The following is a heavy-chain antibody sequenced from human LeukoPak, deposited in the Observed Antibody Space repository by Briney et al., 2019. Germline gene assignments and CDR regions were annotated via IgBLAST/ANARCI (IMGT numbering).Heavy chain of an antibody. CDR1: GGSISRGTYY. D-gene: IGHD3-16*01. CDR3: ATTYSSWYYYYMDV. CDR2: IYTSGNT. J-gene: IGHJ6*03. V-gene: IGHV4-61*09. Sequence: SETLSLTCTVSGGSISRGTYYWSRIRQPAGKGLEWIGHIYTSGNTKYNPSLKSRVTISVDTSKNQFSLKLSSVTAADTAVYYCATTYSSWYYYYMDVWGKGTTVTVSS.